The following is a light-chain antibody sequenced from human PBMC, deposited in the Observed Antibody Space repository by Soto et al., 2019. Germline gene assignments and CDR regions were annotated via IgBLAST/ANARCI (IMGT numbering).Light chain of an antibody. CDR3: SSYISVSSPVV. J-gene: IGLJ2*01. V-gene: IGLV2-14*01. Sequence: QSALTQPASLSGSPGQSITICCTGTSSDVGYYNYVSWYQQHPGKAPKVIIYEVSNRPSGVSYRFSGSKSGNTASLTISGLQAEDEADYYCSSYISVSSPVVFGGGTKLTVL. CDR1: SSDVGYYNY. CDR2: EVS.